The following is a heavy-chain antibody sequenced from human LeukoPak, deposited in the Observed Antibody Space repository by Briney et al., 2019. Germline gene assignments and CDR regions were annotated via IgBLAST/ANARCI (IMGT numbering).Heavy chain of an antibody. Sequence: ASVKVSCKVSGYTLTELSVHWVLQATGRGLVWMGGFDPEDGETIYAQMFQVRVTISEDTSTDSAYVELSSLISEDTVVYYGATDRGLERVLPNERAYDYWGQRTLVTASS. D-gene: IGHD3-10*01. CDR3: ATDRGLERVLPNERAYDY. J-gene: IGHJ4*02. CDR2: FDPEDGET. V-gene: IGHV1-24*01. CDR1: GYTLTELS.